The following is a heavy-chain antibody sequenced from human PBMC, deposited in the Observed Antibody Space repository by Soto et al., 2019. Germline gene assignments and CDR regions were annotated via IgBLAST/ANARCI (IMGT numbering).Heavy chain of an antibody. V-gene: IGHV1-69*13. CDR1: GVTFSSYA. J-gene: IGHJ6*02. CDR2: IIPIFGTA. Sequence: SVKVSCKASGVTFSSYAISWVRQAPGQGLEWMGGIIPIFGTANYAQKFQGRVTITADESTSTAYMELSSLRSEDTAVYYCARDTGYCSGGSCWGYYYGMDVWGQGTTVTVSS. D-gene: IGHD2-15*01. CDR3: ARDTGYCSGGSCWGYYYGMDV.